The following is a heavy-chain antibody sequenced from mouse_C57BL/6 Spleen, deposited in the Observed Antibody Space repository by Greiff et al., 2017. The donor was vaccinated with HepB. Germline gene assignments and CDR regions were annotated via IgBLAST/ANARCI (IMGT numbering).Heavy chain of an antibody. J-gene: IGHJ1*03. Sequence: EVQLQQSGAELVKPGASVKLSCTASGFNIKDYYMHWVKQRTEQGLEWIGRIDPEDGETKYAPKFQGKATIKADTPSNTAYMQLSSLKSEDTAVYYCARETYGSSPYCYFDVWGTGTTVTVSS. D-gene: IGHD1-1*01. CDR3: ARETYGSSPYCYFDV. CDR2: IDPEDGET. CDR1: GFNIKDYY. V-gene: IGHV14-2*01.